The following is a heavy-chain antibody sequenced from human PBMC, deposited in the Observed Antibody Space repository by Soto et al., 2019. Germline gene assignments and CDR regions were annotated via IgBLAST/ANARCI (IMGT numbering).Heavy chain of an antibody. V-gene: IGHV4-59*01. CDR2: IYYSGST. D-gene: IGHD2-2*01. Sequence: SETLSLTCTVSGGSISSYYWSWIRQPPGKGLEWIGYIYYSGSTNYNPSLKSRVTISVDTSKNQFSLKLSSVTAADTAVYYCARVPYCSSTSCHKTNYYYYYMDVWGKGTTVTVS. CDR1: GGSISSYY. J-gene: IGHJ6*03. CDR3: ARVPYCSSTSCHKTNYYYYYMDV.